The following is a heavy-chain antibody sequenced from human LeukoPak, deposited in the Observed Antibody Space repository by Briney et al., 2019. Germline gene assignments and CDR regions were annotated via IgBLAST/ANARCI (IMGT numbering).Heavy chain of an antibody. V-gene: IGHV1-2*06. CDR2: INPNSGGT. D-gene: IGHD3-10*01. CDR3: ARDIITMVRGVMKPFDY. J-gene: IGHJ4*02. CDR1: GYTFTGYY. Sequence: ASVKVSCXASGYTFTGYYMHWVRQAPGQGLVWMGRINPNSGGTNYVQKFQGRVTMTRDTSISTAYMELSRLRSGDTAVYYCARDIITMVRGVMKPFDYWGQGTLVAVSS.